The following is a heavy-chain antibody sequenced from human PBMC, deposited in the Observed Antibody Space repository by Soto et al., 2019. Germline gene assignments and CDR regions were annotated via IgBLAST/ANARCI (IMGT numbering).Heavy chain of an antibody. J-gene: IGHJ5*02. CDR2: INHSGST. Sequence: LSLTCAVYGGSFSGYYWSWIRQPPGKGLEWIGEINHSGSTNYNPSLKSRVTISVDTSKNQFSLKLSSVTAADTAVYYCARDFSGVKDFWSGPAYNWFDPWGQGTLVTVSS. D-gene: IGHD3-3*01. V-gene: IGHV4-34*01. CDR1: GGSFSGYY. CDR3: ARDFSGVKDFWSGPAYNWFDP.